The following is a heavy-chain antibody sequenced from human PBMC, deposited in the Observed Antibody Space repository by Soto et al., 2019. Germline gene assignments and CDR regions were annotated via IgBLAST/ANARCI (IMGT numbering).Heavy chain of an antibody. CDR3: ARLSKHLPHIVATTHVDY. D-gene: IGHD5-12*01. CDR2: IYYSGST. J-gene: IGHJ4*02. Sequence: SETLSLTCTVSGGSISSSSYYWGWIRQPPGKGLEWIGSIYYSGSTYYNPSLKSRVTISVDTSKNQFSLKLSSVTAADTAVYYCARLSKHLPHIVATTHVDYWGQGTLVSVSS. V-gene: IGHV4-39*01. CDR1: GGSISSSSYY.